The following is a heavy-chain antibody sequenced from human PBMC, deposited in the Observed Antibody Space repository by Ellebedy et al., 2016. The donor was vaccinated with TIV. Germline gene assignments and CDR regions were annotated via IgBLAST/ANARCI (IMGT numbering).Heavy chain of an antibody. CDR2: VNGNGGGT. V-gene: IGHV3-23*01. CDR3: AKAPGGYTFGCFDY. D-gene: IGHD5-18*01. CDR1: GFIFNNYA. J-gene: IGHJ4*02. Sequence: GGSLRLXXPAPGFIFNNYAMSWARQAPGKGLEWVSTVNGNGGGTFYADSVKGQFTISRDNSKKMVYLQMNSLRAEDTAVYYCAKAPGGYTFGCFDYWGQGTLVTVSS.